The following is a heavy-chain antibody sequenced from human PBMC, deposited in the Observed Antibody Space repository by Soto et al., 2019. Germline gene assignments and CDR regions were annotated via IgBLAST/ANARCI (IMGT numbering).Heavy chain of an antibody. CDR3: ARGGPFLCGGGSCRAENWFDP. CDR1: GYTFTSYG. CDR2: ISAYNGNT. Sequence: GASVTVSCKASGYTFTSYGISWVRQAPGQGLEWMGWISAYNGNTNYAQKLQGRVTMTTDTSTSTAYMELRSLRSDDTAVYYCARGGPFLCGGGSCRAENWFDPWGQGTLVTVSS. J-gene: IGHJ5*02. D-gene: IGHD2-15*01. V-gene: IGHV1-18*01.